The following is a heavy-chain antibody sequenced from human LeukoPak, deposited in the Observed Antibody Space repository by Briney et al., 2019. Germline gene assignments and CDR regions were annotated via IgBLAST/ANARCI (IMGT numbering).Heavy chain of an antibody. V-gene: IGHV4-39*07. CDR2: IYYSGST. J-gene: IGHJ3*02. D-gene: IGHD6-13*01. Sequence: SETLSLTCTVSGGSISSSSYYWGWIRQPPGKGLEWIGSIYYSGSTNYNPSLKSRVTISVDTSKNQFSLKLSSVTAADTAVYYCAQLGTPKGDAFDIWGQGTMVTVSS. CDR3: AQLGTPKGDAFDI. CDR1: GGSISSSSYY.